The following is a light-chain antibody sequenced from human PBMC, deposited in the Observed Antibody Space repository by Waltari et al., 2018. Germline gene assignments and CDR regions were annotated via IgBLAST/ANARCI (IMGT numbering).Light chain of an antibody. CDR3: CSYAGSKFYV. CDR1: SSAVGPYNL. J-gene: IGLJ1*01. V-gene: IGLV2-23*02. CDR2: EVT. Sequence: QSALTQPASVSGSPGQSITISCTGTSSAVGPYNLVSWYQQHPGEGPKLMIDEVTKRPSGVSNRFSGSKSGNTASLTISGLQAEDEAEYYCCSYAGSKFYVFGTGTKVTVL.